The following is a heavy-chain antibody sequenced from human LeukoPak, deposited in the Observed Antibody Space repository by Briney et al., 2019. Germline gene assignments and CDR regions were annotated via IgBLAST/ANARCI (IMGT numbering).Heavy chain of an antibody. CDR2: ISGSGGST. J-gene: IGHJ4*02. D-gene: IGHD3-3*01. CDR1: GFTFSSYA. CDR3: ASASYDFWSGYSPSY. V-gene: IGHV3-23*01. Sequence: GGSLRLSCAASGFTFSSYAMSWVRQAPGKGLEWVSAISGSGGSTYYADSVKGRFTISRDNSKNTLYLQMNSLRAEDTAVYYCASASYDFWSGYSPSYWGQGTLVTVSS.